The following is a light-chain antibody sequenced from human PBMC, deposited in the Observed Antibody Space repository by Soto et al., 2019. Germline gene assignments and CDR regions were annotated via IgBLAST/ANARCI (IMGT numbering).Light chain of an antibody. J-gene: IGKJ4*01. CDR2: GIS. CDR3: QQYNHWPLT. V-gene: IGKV3-15*01. CDR1: QSVGSG. Sequence: VLTQYKETLSVSPGERATLSCRASQSVGSGLAWYQQKPGQAPRLLIYGISTRATGLPGRFSGSGFGTEFTLTISSLQSEDLAVYYCQQYNHWPLTFGGGSMADVK.